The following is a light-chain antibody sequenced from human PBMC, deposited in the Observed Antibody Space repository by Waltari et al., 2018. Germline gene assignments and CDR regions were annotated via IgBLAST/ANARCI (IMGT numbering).Light chain of an antibody. CDR3: QQYGSSPPIT. Sequence: IVLTPSAGTLSLSPGERATLSCRASQSVSSSYLAWYQQKPGQAPRLLIYGASSRATGIPDRFSGSGSETDFTLTISRLEPEDFAVYYCQQYGSSPPITFGQGTRLEIK. J-gene: IGKJ5*01. CDR2: GAS. V-gene: IGKV3-20*01. CDR1: QSVSSSY.